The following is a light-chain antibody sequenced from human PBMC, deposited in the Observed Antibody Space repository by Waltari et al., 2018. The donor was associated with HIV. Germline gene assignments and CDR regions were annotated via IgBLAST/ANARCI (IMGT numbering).Light chain of an antibody. CDR2: DVT. CDR1: SSDIGSFDY. V-gene: IGLV2-14*03. J-gene: IGLJ2*01. Sequence: SALTQPASVSGSPGQSITLSCLGASSDIGSFDYVPWYQQHPDKAPKLILYDVTYRPSGVSGRFSGSRSGSMASLTISGLQPEDEADYFCCSYSDSGTILFGGGTRVTVL. CDR3: CSYSDSGTIL.